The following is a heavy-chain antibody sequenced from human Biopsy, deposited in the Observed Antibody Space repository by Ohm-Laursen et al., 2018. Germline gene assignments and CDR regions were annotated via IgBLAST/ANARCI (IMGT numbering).Heavy chain of an antibody. V-gene: IGHV4-4*07. CDR2: IFPSGST. D-gene: IGHD3-22*01. CDR1: GASISDYY. J-gene: IGHJ4*02. Sequence: SETLSLTCAVSGASISDYYCVWIRQPAGKGLEWIGLIFPSGSTTYNPSLRSRVTMSVDTSKNQFTLKLSSVTAADTAIYYCAKGYTDYSDSSGFSYYFRYWGQGTLVTVSS. CDR3: AKGYTDYSDSSGFSYYFRY.